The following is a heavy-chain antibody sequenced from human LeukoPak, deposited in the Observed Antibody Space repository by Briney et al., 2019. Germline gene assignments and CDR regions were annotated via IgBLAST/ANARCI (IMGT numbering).Heavy chain of an antibody. J-gene: IGHJ5*02. CDR2: IYYSGST. V-gene: IGHV4-59*01. CDR1: GGSISSYY. CDR3: ARDHVLLWFGELTGFDP. Sequence: SGTLSLTCTVSGGSISSYYWSWIRQPPGKGLEWIGYIYYSGSTNYNPSLKSRVTISVDTSKNQFSLKLSSVTAADTAVYYCARDHVLLWFGELTGFDPWGQGTLVTVSS. D-gene: IGHD3-10*01.